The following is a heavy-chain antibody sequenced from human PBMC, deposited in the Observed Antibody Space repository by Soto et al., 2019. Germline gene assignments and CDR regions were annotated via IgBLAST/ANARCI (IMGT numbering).Heavy chain of an antibody. CDR1: GGSVNSGGFS. CDR3: ARETRARFDP. Sequence: LQESGSGLVRPSQTLSLTCAVSGGSVNSGGFSWSWIRQPPGKGLEWIGYISESGSPNYNLSLKSRVTISLDWSRNHFSLNLRSVTAADTAIYYCARETRARFDPWGQGILVAVSS. V-gene: IGHV4-30-2*01. J-gene: IGHJ5*02. CDR2: ISESGSP.